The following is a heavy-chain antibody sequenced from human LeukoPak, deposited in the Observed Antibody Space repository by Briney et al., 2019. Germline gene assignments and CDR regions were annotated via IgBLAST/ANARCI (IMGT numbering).Heavy chain of an antibody. D-gene: IGHD1-26*01. J-gene: IGHJ4*02. CDR1: GFTFSSYS. CDR2: ISSSSSYI. Sequence: PGGSLRLSCAASGFTFSSYSMNWVRQAPGKGLEWVSSISSSSSYIYYADSVKGRFTISRDNAKNSLYLQMNSLRAEDTALYYCAKDPSEWELNYYFDYWGQGTLVTVSS. CDR3: AKDPSEWELNYYFDY. V-gene: IGHV3-21*04.